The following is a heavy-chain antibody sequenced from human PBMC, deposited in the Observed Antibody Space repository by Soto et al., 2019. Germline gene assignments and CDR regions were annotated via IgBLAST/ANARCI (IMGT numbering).Heavy chain of an antibody. CDR1: GGTFSTYT. D-gene: IGHD2-15*01. V-gene: IGHV1-69*06. J-gene: IGHJ5*02. Sequence: ASVKVSCKASGGTFSTYTFSWVRQAPGQGLEWMGRIIPISGTPYYAQKFQGSVTITADKSTSTVYMELSSLGSDDPAVYFCGGGWECRGYCLDKPTGFGPWGQGTLVTVYS. CDR3: GGGWECRGYCLDKPTGFGP. CDR2: IIPISGTP.